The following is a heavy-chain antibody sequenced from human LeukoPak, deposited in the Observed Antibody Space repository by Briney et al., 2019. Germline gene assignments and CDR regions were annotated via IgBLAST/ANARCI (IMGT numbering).Heavy chain of an antibody. J-gene: IGHJ4*02. CDR2: ISGSGGST. CDR1: GFTFDDYA. CDR3: AKGRAMIVVVTVDY. V-gene: IGHV3-23*01. D-gene: IGHD3-22*01. Sequence: PGGSLRLSCAASGFTFDDYAMHWVRQAPGKGLEWVSAISGSGGSTYYADSVKGRFTISRDNSKNTLYLQMNSLRAEDTAVYYCAKGRAMIVVVTVDYWGQGTLVTVSS.